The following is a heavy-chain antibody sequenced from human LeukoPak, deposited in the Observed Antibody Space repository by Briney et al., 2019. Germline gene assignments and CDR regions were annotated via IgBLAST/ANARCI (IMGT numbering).Heavy chain of an antibody. CDR2: IYPGDSDT. J-gene: IGHJ4*02. Sequence: GESLKISCKGSGYSFTSYWIGWVRQMPGKGLEWMGIIYPGDSDTRYSPSFQGQVTISADKSISTAYLQWSSLKASDTAMYYCARRAQSRDGYSDWFDYWGQGTLVTVSS. CDR3: ARRAQSRDGYSDWFDY. D-gene: IGHD5-18*01. V-gene: IGHV5-51*01. CDR1: GYSFTSYW.